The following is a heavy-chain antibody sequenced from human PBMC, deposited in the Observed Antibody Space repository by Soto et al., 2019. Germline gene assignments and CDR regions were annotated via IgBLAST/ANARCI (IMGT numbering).Heavy chain of an antibody. CDR3: ARQASWPSYGDMEGVSFDY. CDR2: IYYSGST. V-gene: IGHV4-39*01. Sequence: QLQLQESGPGLVKPSETLSLTCTVSGGSISSSSYYWGWIRQPPGKGLEWIGSIYYSGSTYYNPSLKSRVTLSVDTSKNPFSLKLSSVTAADTAVYYCARQASWPSYGDMEGVSFDYWGQGTLVTVSS. D-gene: IGHD2-21*01. CDR1: GGSISSSSYY. J-gene: IGHJ4*02.